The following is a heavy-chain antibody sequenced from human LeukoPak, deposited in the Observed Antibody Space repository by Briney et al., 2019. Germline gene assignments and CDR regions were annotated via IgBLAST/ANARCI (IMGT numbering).Heavy chain of an antibody. CDR1: GYSISSSYY. D-gene: IGHD6-19*01. J-gene: IGHJ4*02. Sequence: SETLSLTCAVSGYSISSSYYWGWIRQPPGKGLEWIGSIYHSGSTYYNPSLKSRVTISVDTSKNQFSLKLSSVTAADTAVCYCGRMAVADYFDYWGQGTLVTVSS. CDR3: GRMAVADYFDY. V-gene: IGHV4-38-2*01. CDR2: IYHSGST.